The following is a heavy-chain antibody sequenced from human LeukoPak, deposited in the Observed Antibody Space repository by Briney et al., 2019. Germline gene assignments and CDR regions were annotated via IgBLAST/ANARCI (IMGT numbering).Heavy chain of an antibody. CDR3: ARNHGSYPGDY. CDR1: GFTVSSNY. J-gene: IGHJ4*02. Sequence: GGSLRLSCAASGFTVSSNYMSWVRQAPERGLEWVSVIYSGGSTYYADSVKGRFTISRDNSKNTLYLQMNSLRAEDTAVYYCARNHGSYPGDYWGQGTLVTVSS. D-gene: IGHD1-26*01. V-gene: IGHV3-66*01. CDR2: IYSGGST.